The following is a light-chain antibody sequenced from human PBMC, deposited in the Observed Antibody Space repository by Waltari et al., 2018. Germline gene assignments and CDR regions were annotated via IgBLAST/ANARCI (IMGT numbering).Light chain of an antibody. V-gene: IGLV1-40*01. CDR3: QSYDSSLSGSWV. Sequence: QSVLTQPPSVSGAPGQRVTISCTGTSSNIGAGYAVHWYQQLPGTAPQLLIYANSNRPSGVPDRFSGSKSGTSASLAITGLQAEDEADYYCQSYDSSLSGSWVFGGGTKLTVL. J-gene: IGLJ3*02. CDR2: ANS. CDR1: SSNIGAGYA.